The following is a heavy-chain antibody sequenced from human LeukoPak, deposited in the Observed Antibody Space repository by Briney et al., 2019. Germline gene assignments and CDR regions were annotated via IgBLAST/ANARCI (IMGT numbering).Heavy chain of an antibody. CDR3: LRGPPFFTN. D-gene: IGHD3-10*01. J-gene: IGHJ4*02. CDR2: ISGSGGST. V-gene: IGHV3-23*01. Sequence: GGSLRLSCAASGFTFSSYAMRWVRQAPGKGLEWVSVISGSGGSTNYADSVRGRFTISRDNAKSSLYLQMNSLRDEDTAVYYCLRGPPFFTNWGQGTLVTVSS. CDR1: GFTFSSYA.